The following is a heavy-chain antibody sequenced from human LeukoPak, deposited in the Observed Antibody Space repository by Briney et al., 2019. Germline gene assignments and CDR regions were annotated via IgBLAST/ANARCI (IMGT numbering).Heavy chain of an antibody. CDR3: AKGLDCSSTSCYGGVD. D-gene: IGHD2-2*01. J-gene: IGHJ4*02. CDR2: ISGSGGST. Sequence: GGSLRLSCAASGFTFSSYAMSWVRQAPGKGLEWVSAISGSGGSTYYADSVKGRFTISRDNSKNTLYLQMNSLRAEDTAVYYCAKGLDCSSTSCYGGVDWGQGTLVTVSS. CDR1: GFTFSSYA. V-gene: IGHV3-23*01.